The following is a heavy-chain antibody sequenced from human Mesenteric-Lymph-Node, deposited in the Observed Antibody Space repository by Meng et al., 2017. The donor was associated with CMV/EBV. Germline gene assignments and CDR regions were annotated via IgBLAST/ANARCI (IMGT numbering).Heavy chain of an antibody. CDR2: IKCDGSEK. J-gene: IGHJ4*02. D-gene: IGHD5-12*01. CDR1: GFTFKRAW. CDR3: ARDLGVGGYDPLDY. V-gene: IGHV3-52*01. Sequence: AFGFTFKRAWMCWVCQAPEKGLEWVADIKCDGSEKSYVDSVKGRLTISRDNAKNSLYVQVNSLRAEDMTVYKCARDLGVGGYDPLDYWGQGTLVTVSS.